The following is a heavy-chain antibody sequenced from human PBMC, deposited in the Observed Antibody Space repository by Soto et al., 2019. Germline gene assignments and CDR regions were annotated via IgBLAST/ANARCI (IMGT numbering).Heavy chain of an antibody. CDR3: ATGINYCSSTSCYNY. CDR1: GYTLTEVA. D-gene: IGHD2-2*02. V-gene: IGHV1-24*01. Sequence: ALVKDCCKVSGYTLTEVAMDVVRQAPGKGLEWMGGFDPEDGETIYAQKFQGRVTMTEDTSTDTAYMELSSLRSEDTAVYYCATGINYCSSTSCYNYWGQGTLVTVSS. J-gene: IGHJ4*02. CDR2: FDPEDGET.